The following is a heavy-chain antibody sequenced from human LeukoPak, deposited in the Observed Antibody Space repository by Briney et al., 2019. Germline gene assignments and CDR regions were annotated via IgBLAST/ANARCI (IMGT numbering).Heavy chain of an antibody. J-gene: IGHJ4*02. Sequence: PSETLSLTCTVSGGSICSGGYYWSWIRQHPGKGLEWIGYIYYSGSTYYNPSLKSRVTISVDTSKNQFSLKLSSVTAADTAVYYCASSQPGRRGFDYWGQGTLVTVSS. D-gene: IGHD1-14*01. CDR3: ASSQPGRRGFDY. CDR2: IYYSGST. CDR1: GGSICSGGYY. V-gene: IGHV4-31*03.